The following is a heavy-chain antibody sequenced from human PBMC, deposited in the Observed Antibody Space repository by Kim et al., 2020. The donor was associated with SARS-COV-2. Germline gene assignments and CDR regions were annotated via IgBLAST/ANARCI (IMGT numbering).Heavy chain of an antibody. D-gene: IGHD3-3*01. Sequence: ASVKVSCKASGYTFTSYAMHWVRQAPGQRLEWMGWINAGNGNTKYSQKFQGRVTITRDTSASTAYMELSSLRSEDTAVYYCARSERGITIFGVATNPDYWGQGTLVTVSS. V-gene: IGHV1-3*01. J-gene: IGHJ4*02. CDR2: INAGNGNT. CDR1: GYTFTSYA. CDR3: ARSERGITIFGVATNPDY.